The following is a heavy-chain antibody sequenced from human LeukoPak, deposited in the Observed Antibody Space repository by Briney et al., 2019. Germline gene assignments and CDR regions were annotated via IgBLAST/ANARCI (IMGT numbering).Heavy chain of an antibody. D-gene: IGHD3-3*01. CDR2: ISSSSSTI. CDR1: GFTFSSYS. J-gene: IGHJ4*02. Sequence: GGSLRLSCAASGFTFSSYSMNWVRQAPGKGLEWVSYISSSSSTIYYADSVKGRFTISRDNAKNSLYLQMNSLRAEDTAVYYCAGVGYDFWSGYLPDYWGQGTLVTVSS. CDR3: AGVGYDFWSGYLPDY. V-gene: IGHV3-48*01.